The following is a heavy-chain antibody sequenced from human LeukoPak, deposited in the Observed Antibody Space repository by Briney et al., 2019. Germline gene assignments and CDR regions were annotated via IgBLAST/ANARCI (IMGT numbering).Heavy chain of an antibody. CDR3: ARDLSYDFWSGYYHYYYGMDV. J-gene: IGHJ6*02. CDR1: GYTFTGYY. D-gene: IGHD3-3*01. CDR2: INPNSGGT. Sequence: ASVKVSCKASGYTFTGYYMHWVRQAPGQGLEWMGWINPNSGGTNYAQKFQGRVTMTRDTSISTAYMELSRLRSDDTAVYYCARDLSYDFWSGYYHYYYGMDVWGQGTTVPVSS. V-gene: IGHV1-2*02.